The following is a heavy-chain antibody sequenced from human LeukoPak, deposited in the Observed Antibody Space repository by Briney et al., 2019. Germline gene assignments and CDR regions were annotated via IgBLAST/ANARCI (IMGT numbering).Heavy chain of an antibody. D-gene: IGHD3-22*01. CDR2: IKQDGSEK. CDR3: AREGYYDSSGYYYGY. J-gene: IGHJ4*02. V-gene: IGHV3-7*01. CDR1: GFTFSSYW. Sequence: PGGSLRLSCAASGFTFSSYWMSWVRQAPGKGLEWVANIKQDGSEKYYVDSVKGRFTISRDNAKNSLYLQMNSLRAEDTAVYYCAREGYYDSSGYYYGYWGQGTLSPSPQ.